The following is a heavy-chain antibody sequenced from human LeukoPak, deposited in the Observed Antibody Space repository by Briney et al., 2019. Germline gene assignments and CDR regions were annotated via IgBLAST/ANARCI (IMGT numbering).Heavy chain of an antibody. J-gene: IGHJ6*02. CDR1: GGSISSGSYY. V-gene: IGHV4-61*02. Sequence: SQTLSLTCTVSGGSISSGSYYWSWIRQPAGKGLEWIGRIYTSGSTNYNPSLKSRVTMSVDTSKNQFSLKLSSVTAADTAVYYCARTPGAYYYYGMDVWGQGTTVTVSS. CDR3: ARTPGAYYYYGMDV. CDR2: IYTSGST. D-gene: IGHD7-27*01.